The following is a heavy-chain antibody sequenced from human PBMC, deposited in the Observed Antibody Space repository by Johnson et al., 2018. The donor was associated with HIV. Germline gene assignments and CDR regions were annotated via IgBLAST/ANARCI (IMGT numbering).Heavy chain of an antibody. D-gene: IGHD6-13*01. CDR1: GFIFSDYY. CDR2: ISSSGRTI. V-gene: IGHV3-11*04. CDR3: ARSARWDSSSWYSFAPCAFDI. J-gene: IGHJ3*02. Sequence: QVQLVESGGDLVKPGGSLRLSCAASGFIFSDYYMTWIRQAPGKGLESISYISSSGRTIYYADSVKGRFTMSRANAKKSLYLQMNSLRAEDTAVYYCARSARWDSSSWYSFAPCAFDIWGQGTMVTVSS.